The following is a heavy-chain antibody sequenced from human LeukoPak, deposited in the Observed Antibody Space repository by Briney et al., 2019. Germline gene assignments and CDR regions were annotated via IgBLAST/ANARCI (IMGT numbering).Heavy chain of an antibody. D-gene: IGHD5-24*01. Sequence: SETLSLTCAVSGGSISSSNWWSWVRQPPGKGLEWIGEIYHSGSTNYNPSLKSRVTISVDKSKNQFSLKLSSVTAADTAVYYCARLERWLQLNFDYWGQGTLVTVSS. CDR1: GGSISSSNW. J-gene: IGHJ4*02. CDR2: IYHSGST. CDR3: ARLERWLQLNFDY. V-gene: IGHV4-4*02.